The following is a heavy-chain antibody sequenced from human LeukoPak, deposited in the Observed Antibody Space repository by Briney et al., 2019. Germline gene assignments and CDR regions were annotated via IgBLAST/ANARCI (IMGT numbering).Heavy chain of an antibody. CDR3: ATYDNWVAGDV. Sequence: GSLRLSCAASGFTFKDYWMSWVRQAPGKGPEWVANINKEGNEEHFVDSVKGRFAVSRDNAKNSLFLQMNSLRVEDTAVYYCATYDNWVAGDVWGQGTTVSVSS. V-gene: IGHV3-7*01. D-gene: IGHD1-1*01. CDR2: INKEGNEE. J-gene: IGHJ6*02. CDR1: GFTFKDYW.